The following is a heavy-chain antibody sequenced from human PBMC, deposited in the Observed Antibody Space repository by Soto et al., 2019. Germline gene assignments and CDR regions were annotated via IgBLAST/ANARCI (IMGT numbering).Heavy chain of an antibody. D-gene: IGHD3-10*01. CDR3: ARGLWFGELLLGDAHMDV. J-gene: IGHJ6*03. V-gene: IGHV1-69*02. CDR1: GGTFSSHT. Sequence: SVKVSCKASGGTFSSHTISCVRQAPGRGLEWMGRIIPILGIANYAQKFQGRVTITAEKSTSTAYMELSCLRSEDTAVYSCARGLWFGELLLGDAHMDVWRKGTRVGVSS. CDR2: IIPILGIA.